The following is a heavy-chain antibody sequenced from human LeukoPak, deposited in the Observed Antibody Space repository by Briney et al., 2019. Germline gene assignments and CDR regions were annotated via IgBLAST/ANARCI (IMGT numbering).Heavy chain of an antibody. CDR1: GGSFSGDY. CDR3: ARGLSPEHYYDSSGQPLGY. Sequence: SETLSLTCAVYGGSFSGDYWSWIRQPPGKGLEWIGEINHSGSTNYNPSLKSRVTISVDTSKNQFSLKLSSVTAADTAVYYCARGLSPEHYYDSSGQPLGYWGQGTLVTVSS. D-gene: IGHD3-22*01. CDR2: INHSGST. V-gene: IGHV4-34*01. J-gene: IGHJ4*02.